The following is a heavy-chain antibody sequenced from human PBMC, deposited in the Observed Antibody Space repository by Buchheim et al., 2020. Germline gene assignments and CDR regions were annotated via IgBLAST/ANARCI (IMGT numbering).Heavy chain of an antibody. D-gene: IGHD2-2*01. J-gene: IGHJ6*02. V-gene: IGHV4-34*01. CDR3: ARGSLGYCSSTSCYPSRNYGMDV. Sequence: QVQLQQWGAGLLKPSETLSLTCAVYGGSFSGYYWSWIRQPPGKGLEWIGEINHSGSTNYNPPLKSRVTISVDTSKNQFSLKLSSVTAADTAVYYCARGSLGYCSSTSCYPSRNYGMDVWGQGTT. CDR1: GGSFSGYY. CDR2: INHSGST.